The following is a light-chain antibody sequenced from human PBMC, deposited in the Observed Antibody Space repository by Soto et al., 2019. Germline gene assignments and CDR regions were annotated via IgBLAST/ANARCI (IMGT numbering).Light chain of an antibody. V-gene: IGLV1-44*01. CDR2: TTN. J-gene: IGLJ1*01. CDR1: SSNIGTSS. CDR3: AAWDDSRNGHV. Sequence: QSVLTQPHSASGTPGQRVTISCSGSSSNIGTSSVHWFQQLPGTAPKLLISTTNQRPSGVPERFSGSKSGTSASLAISGLQSEEEADYYCAAWDDSRNGHVFGTVTKVTVL.